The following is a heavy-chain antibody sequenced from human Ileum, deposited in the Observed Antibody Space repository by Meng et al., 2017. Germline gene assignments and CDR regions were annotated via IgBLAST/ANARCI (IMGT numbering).Heavy chain of an antibody. Sequence: QVQLQESGPGLVKPSQTLSLTCPVSGGSISSGGYYWSWIRQHPGKGLEWIGYIYYSGTTYYNPSLKSRVTISVDTSKNQFSLKLSSVTATDTAVYFCAKATYLGSGYYFDYWGQGALVTVS. J-gene: IGHJ4*02. V-gene: IGHV4-31*03. CDR1: GGSISSGGYY. CDR3: AKATYLGSGYYFDY. CDR2: IYYSGTT. D-gene: IGHD3-10*01.